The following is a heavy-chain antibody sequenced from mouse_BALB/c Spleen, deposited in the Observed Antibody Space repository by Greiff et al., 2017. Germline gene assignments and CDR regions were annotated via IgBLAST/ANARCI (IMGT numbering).Heavy chain of an antibody. Sequence: VQLKESGAELVRSGASVKLSCTASGFNIKDYYMHWVKQRPEQGLEWIGWIDPENGDTEYAPKFQGKATMTADTSSNTAYLQLSSLTSEDTDVYYCNAGPLFAYWGQGTLVTVSA. J-gene: IGHJ3*01. D-gene: IGHD3-3*01. CDR2: IDPENGDT. V-gene: IGHV14-4*02. CDR3: NAGPLFAY. CDR1: GFNIKDYY.